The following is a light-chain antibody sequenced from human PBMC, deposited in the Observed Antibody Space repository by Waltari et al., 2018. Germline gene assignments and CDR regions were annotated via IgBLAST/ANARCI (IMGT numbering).Light chain of an antibody. Sequence: EIVMTQSPAILSVSPGRRATLSCRASQSVSSNLAWYQQKRGQTPSLLISDASTRATDIPARFSGSGSGTEFTLTISSLQSEDFAVYYCQQYNDWPLTFGGGTKVEIK. CDR2: DAS. V-gene: IGKV3-15*01. CDR1: QSVSSN. CDR3: QQYNDWPLT. J-gene: IGKJ4*01.